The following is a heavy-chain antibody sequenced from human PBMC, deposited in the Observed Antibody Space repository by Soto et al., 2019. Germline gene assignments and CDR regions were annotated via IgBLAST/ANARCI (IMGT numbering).Heavy chain of an antibody. V-gene: IGHV3-30-3*01. Sequence: PGGSLRLSCAASGFTFSSYAMHWVRQAPGKGLEWVAVISYDGSNKYYADSVKGRFTVSRDNSKNTLYLQMNSLRAEDTAVYYCARTGDGHHDFLDYWGQGALVTVSS. CDR2: ISYDGSNK. CDR3: ARTGDGHHDFLDY. CDR1: GFTFSSYA. D-gene: IGHD1-1*01. J-gene: IGHJ4*02.